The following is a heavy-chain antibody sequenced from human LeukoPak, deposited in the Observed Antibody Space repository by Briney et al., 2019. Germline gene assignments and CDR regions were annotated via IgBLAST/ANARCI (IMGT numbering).Heavy chain of an antibody. V-gene: IGHV1-8*01. J-gene: IGHJ4*02. CDR3: ARAELGTTDY. CDR1: GYTFTSYD. CDR2: MNPNSGNT. Sequence: GASVKVSCKASGYTFTSYDINWVRQATGQGLEWMGWMNPNSGNTGYAQKFQGRVTMTTDTSTSTAYMELRSLRSDDTAVYYCARAELGTTDYWGQGTLVTVSS. D-gene: IGHD7-27*01.